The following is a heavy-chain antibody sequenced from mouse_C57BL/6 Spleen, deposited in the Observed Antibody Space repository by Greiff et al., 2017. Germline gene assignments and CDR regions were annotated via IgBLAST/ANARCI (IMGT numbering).Heavy chain of an antibody. V-gene: IGHV5-17*01. D-gene: IGHD2-3*01. CDR2: ISSGSSTI. CDR3: ARRDGYYWYFDV. J-gene: IGHJ1*03. Sequence: EVKLMESGGGLVKPGGSLKLSCAASGFTFSDYGMHWVRQAPEKGLEWVAYISSGSSTIYYADTVKGRFTISRDNAKNTLFLPMTRLRSEDTAMYYCARRDGYYWYFDVWGTGTTVTVSS. CDR1: GFTFSDYG.